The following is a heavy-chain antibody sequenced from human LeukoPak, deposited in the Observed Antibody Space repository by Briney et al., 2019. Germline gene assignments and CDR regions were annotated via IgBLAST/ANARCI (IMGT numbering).Heavy chain of an antibody. CDR1: GGSFSGYY. J-gene: IGHJ4*02. Sequence: PSETLSLTCAVYGGSFSGYYWSWIRQPPGKGLEWIGEINHSGSANYNPSLKSRVTISVDTSKNQFSLKLSSVTAADTAVYYCSKEGDYDILTGYPRGIDYWGQGTLVTVSS. D-gene: IGHD3-9*01. CDR3: SKEGDYDILTGYPRGIDY. CDR2: INHSGSA. V-gene: IGHV4-34*01.